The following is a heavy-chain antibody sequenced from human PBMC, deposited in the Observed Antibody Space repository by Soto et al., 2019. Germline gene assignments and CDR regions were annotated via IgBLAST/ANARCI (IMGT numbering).Heavy chain of an antibody. CDR2: MYHSGST. CDR3: ARVPDY. J-gene: IGHJ4*02. V-gene: IGHV4-30-2*01. CDR1: GDSISNSRFY. Sequence: SETLSLTCSVSGDSISNSRFYWGWIRQPPGKGLEWIGYMYHSGSTYYNPSLKSRVTISIDRSKNQFSLKLSSVTAADTAVYYCARVPDYWGQGILVTVS. D-gene: IGHD2-2*01.